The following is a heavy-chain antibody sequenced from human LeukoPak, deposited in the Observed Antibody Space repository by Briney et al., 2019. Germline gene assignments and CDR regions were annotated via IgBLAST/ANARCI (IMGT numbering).Heavy chain of an antibody. CDR2: INWNGGST. CDR3: ARGTHYYDSSGYSHYFDY. Sequence: GGSLRLSCADSGVTFSSYAMSWVRQAPGNGLEWVSGINWNGGSTGYADSVKGRFTISRDNSKNSLYLQMNSLRAEDTALYYCARGTHYYDSSGYSHYFDYWGQGTLVTVSS. D-gene: IGHD3-22*01. CDR1: GVTFSSYA. J-gene: IGHJ4*02. V-gene: IGHV3-20*04.